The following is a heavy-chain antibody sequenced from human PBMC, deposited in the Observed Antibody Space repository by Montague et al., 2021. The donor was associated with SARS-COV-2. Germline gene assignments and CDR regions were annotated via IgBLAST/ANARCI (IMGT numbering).Heavy chain of an antibody. V-gene: IGHV4-39*02. CDR2: IYYTRSA. CDR3: VNEIWNIDQGFDP. D-gene: IGHD1/OR15-1a*01. J-gene: IGHJ5*02. Sequence: SETRSLTCTVSGGSISSGAYYWAWIRQPPGKGLEWIGYIYYTRSAFYNPSLKSRVTISLDTSKNHFSLKLSPVTAADTAVYFCVNEIWNIDQGFDPWGQGTLVTVSS. CDR1: GGSISSGAYY.